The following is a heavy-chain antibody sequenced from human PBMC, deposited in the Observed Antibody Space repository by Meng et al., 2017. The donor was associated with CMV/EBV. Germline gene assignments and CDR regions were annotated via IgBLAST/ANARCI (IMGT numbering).Heavy chain of an antibody. D-gene: IGHD1-26*01. CDR2: IYKSGST. J-gene: IGHJ4*02. CDR3: ARDNLGGSYDY. V-gene: IGHV4-59*01. Sequence: WTWIRQPPGKGLEWIGYIYKSGSTNYNPSLKSRVTISADTSKNQFSLKLSSVTAADTAVYYCARDNLGGSYDYWGQGTLVTVSS.